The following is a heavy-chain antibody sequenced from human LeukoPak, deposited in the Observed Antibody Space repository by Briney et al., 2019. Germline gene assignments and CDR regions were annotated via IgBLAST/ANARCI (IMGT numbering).Heavy chain of an antibody. V-gene: IGHV4-61*03. CDR3: ARVGHLTNNWFDP. J-gene: IGHJ5*02. Sequence: PSETLSLTCSVSGGSVSSGGYHWSWIRQPPGKGLEWIGYIYHSGSANYNPSHKSRDTISVDTSKNHFSLNLSSVTAADTAVYYCARVGHLTNNWFDPWGQGSLVSVSS. CDR1: GGSVSSGGYH. D-gene: IGHD4-11*01. CDR2: IYHSGSA.